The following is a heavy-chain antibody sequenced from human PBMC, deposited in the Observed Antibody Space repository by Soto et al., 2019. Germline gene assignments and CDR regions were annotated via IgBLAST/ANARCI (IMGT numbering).Heavy chain of an antibody. D-gene: IGHD2-2*01. CDR1: GGSISSSSYY. CDR2: IYYSGST. V-gene: IGHV4-39*01. J-gene: IGHJ4*02. CDR3: ATLSEDIVVVPAAPIDY. Sequence: QLQLQESGPGLVKPSETLSLTCTVSGGSISSSSYYWGWIRQPPGKGLEWIGSIYYSGSTYYNPSLKSRVTISVDTSKNQFSLKLSSVTAADTAVYYCATLSEDIVVVPAAPIDYWGQGTLVTVSS.